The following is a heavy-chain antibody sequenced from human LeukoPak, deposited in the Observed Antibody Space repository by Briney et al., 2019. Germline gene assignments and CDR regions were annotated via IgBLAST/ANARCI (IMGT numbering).Heavy chain of an antibody. CDR3: AVRGYSGYGSMGYFDY. J-gene: IGHJ4*02. CDR1: GYTLTELS. D-gene: IGHD5-12*01. V-gene: IGHV1-24*01. CDR2: FDPEDGET. Sequence: ASVKVSCKVSGYTLTELSMHWVRQAPGKGLEWMGGFDPEDGETIYAQKFQGRVTMTEDTSTDTAYMELSSLRSEDTAVYYCAVRGYSGYGSMGYFDYWGQGTLVTVSS.